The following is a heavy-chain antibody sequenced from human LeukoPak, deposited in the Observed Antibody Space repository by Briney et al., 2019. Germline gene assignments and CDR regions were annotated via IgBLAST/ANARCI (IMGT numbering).Heavy chain of an antibody. CDR3: VRVGGSPLGALDI. Sequence: SETLSLTCIVSGGSVRSYDWSWIRQPPGKGLEWIGYISYTGSTNYNPSLKSRVTMSGDTPKNQFSLKLSSVTAADTAVYYCVRVGGSPLGALDIWGQGTMVTVSS. V-gene: IGHV4-59*02. D-gene: IGHD1-14*01. CDR1: GGSVRSYD. CDR2: ISYTGST. J-gene: IGHJ3*02.